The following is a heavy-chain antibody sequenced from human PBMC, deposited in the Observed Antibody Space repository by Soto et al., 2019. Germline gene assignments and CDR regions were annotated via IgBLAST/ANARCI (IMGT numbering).Heavy chain of an antibody. Sequence: QVQLQESGPGLVKPSQTLSLTCTVSGGSISSDDYYWNWIRQHPGKALEWIGYIYYSGVTNYNPSLKSRVTISVDTSKNQFSLKLSSVTAADTAVYFCARADDGTTVDHWGQGTLVTVSA. CDR2: IYYSGVT. J-gene: IGHJ1*01. V-gene: IGHV4-31*03. D-gene: IGHD4-17*01. CDR3: ARADDGTTVDH. CDR1: GGSISSDDYY.